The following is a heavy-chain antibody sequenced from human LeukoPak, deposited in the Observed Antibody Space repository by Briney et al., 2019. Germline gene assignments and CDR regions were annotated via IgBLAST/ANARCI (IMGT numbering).Heavy chain of an antibody. J-gene: IGHJ5*02. CDR2: MHYSGNT. V-gene: IGHV4-61*05. CDR1: GGSISSSSYY. Sequence: EPSETLSLTCTVSGGSISSSSYYWGWIRQPPGKGLEWIGYMHYSGNTNYNPSLKSRVTMSVDTSKNQFSLKLTSVTAADTAVYYCASSLFGGSYSLASWGQGTLVTVSS. CDR3: ASSLFGGSYSLAS. D-gene: IGHD1-26*01.